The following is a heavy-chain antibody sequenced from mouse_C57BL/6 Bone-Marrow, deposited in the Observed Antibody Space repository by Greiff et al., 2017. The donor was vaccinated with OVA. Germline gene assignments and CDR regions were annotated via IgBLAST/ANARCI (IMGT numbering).Heavy chain of an antibody. Sequence: QVQLQQSGAELVKPGASVKISCKASGYAFSSYWMNWVKQRPGKGLEWIGQIYPGDGDTNYNGKFKGKATLTADKSSSTAYMQLSSTTSEDSAVYFCARFYGSSYENAMDYWGQGTSVTVSS. CDR2: IYPGDGDT. CDR3: ARFYGSSYENAMDY. J-gene: IGHJ4*01. D-gene: IGHD1-1*01. V-gene: IGHV1-80*01. CDR1: GYAFSSYW.